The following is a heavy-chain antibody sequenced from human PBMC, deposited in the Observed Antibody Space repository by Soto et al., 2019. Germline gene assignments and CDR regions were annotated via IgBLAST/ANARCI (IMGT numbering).Heavy chain of an antibody. CDR2: IGGSDGGT. Sequence: GGSLRLSCSVSGFIFRTNGVSWVRQAPGKGLEWVSSIGGSDGGTYYADSVKARFTISRDKVKDTLYLEMNSLKVEDTALYYCAKGGVIATFGGVVVPYYFDSWGQGTPVTVSS. CDR1: GFIFRTNG. V-gene: IGHV3-23*01. J-gene: IGHJ4*02. D-gene: IGHD3-16*02. CDR3: AKGGVIATFGGVVVPYYFDS.